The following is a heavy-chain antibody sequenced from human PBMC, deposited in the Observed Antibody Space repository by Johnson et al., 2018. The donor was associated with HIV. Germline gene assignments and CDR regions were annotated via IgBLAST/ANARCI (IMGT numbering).Heavy chain of an antibody. J-gene: IGHJ3*02. CDR2: ISYDGSNK. V-gene: IGHV3-30*04. Sequence: QVQLVESGGGVVQPGRSLRLSCAASGFTFSSYAMHWVRQAPGKGLEWVAVISYDGSNKYYADSVKGRFTISRDNSKNTLYLQMNSRRAEDTAVYYCARESKAEFWLDHAFDIWGQGTMVTVSS. CDR1: GFTFSSYA. D-gene: IGHD3-9*01. CDR3: ARESKAEFWLDHAFDI.